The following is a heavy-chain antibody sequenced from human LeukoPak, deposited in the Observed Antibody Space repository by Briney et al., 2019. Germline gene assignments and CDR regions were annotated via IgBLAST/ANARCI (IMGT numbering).Heavy chain of an antibody. Sequence: SGGSLRLSCAASGFTFSSYGMHWVRQAPGKGLEWVSAISGSGGSTYYADSVKGRFTISRDNSKNTLYLQMNSLRAEDTAVYYCAKDKAAAVTREGGYFDYWGQGTLVTVSS. CDR2: ISGSGGST. D-gene: IGHD6-13*01. CDR3: AKDKAAAVTREGGYFDY. J-gene: IGHJ4*02. V-gene: IGHV3-23*01. CDR1: GFTFSSYG.